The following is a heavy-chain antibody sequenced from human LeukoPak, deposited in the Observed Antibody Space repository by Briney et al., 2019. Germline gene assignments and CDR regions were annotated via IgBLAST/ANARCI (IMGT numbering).Heavy chain of an antibody. D-gene: IGHD3-10*01. Sequence: SETLSLTRTVSGGSLSNYYWSWIRQPPRKGLEWIGYIYYSGSTNYNPSLKSRVTISVDTSKNQFSLKLSSVTAADTAVYYCAGTYYYGSGSHSFVFNFDYWGQGTLVTVSS. CDR1: GGSLSNYY. J-gene: IGHJ4*02. CDR3: AGTYYYGSGSHSFVFNFDY. V-gene: IGHV4-59*12. CDR2: IYYSGST.